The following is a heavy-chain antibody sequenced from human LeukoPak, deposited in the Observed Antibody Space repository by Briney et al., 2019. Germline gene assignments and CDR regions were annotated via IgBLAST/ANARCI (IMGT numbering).Heavy chain of an antibody. J-gene: IGHJ4*02. Sequence: GGSLRLSCAASGFTFSDYYMSWIRQAPGKGLEWVSYISSSGSTIYYADSVKGRFTISRDNSKNTLYLQMNSLRAEDTAVYYCAKDRYYYDSSGYSVAYDYWGQGTLVTVSS. D-gene: IGHD3-22*01. CDR1: GFTFSDYY. CDR2: ISSSGSTI. CDR3: AKDRYYYDSSGYSVAYDY. V-gene: IGHV3-11*04.